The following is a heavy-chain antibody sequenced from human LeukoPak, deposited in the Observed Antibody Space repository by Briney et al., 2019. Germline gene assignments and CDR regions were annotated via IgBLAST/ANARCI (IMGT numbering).Heavy chain of an antibody. CDR1: GFTVSSNY. V-gene: IGHV3-53*01. D-gene: IGHD3-3*01. J-gene: IGHJ6*02. CDR3: ARARGDFWSGYSSYYYYGMDV. Sequence: PGGSLRLSCAASGFTVSSNYMSWVRQAPGKGLEWVSVIYSGGSTYYADSVKGRFTISRDNSKNTLYLQMNSPRAEDTAVYYCARARGDFWSGYSSYYYYGMDVWGQGTTVTVSS. CDR2: IYSGGST.